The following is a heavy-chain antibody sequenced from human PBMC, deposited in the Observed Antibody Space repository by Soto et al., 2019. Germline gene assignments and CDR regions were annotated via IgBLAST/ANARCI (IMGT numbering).Heavy chain of an antibody. V-gene: IGHV4-34*01. CDR2: INHSGST. Sequence: SSETLSLTCAVYGGSFSGYYWSWIRQPPGKGLEWIGEINHSGSTNYNPSLKSRVTISVDTSKNQFSLKLSSVTAADTAVYYCARKMPTMIVVVIQNWFDPWGQGTLVT. J-gene: IGHJ5*02. CDR1: GGSFSGYY. D-gene: IGHD3-22*01. CDR3: ARKMPTMIVVVIQNWFDP.